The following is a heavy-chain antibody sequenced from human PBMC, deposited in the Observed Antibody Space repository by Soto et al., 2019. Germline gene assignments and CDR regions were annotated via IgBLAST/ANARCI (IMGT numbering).Heavy chain of an antibody. CDR3: ATLQLAGPDY. D-gene: IGHD6-19*01. J-gene: IGHJ4*02. V-gene: IGHV3-74*01. CDR2: INTDGSGT. Sequence: EVQLVESGGGLVQPGGSLRLSCAASGFTFSDYWMHWVRQVPGKGLVWVSRINTDGSGTSYADFVKGRFTISRDNAKNTLYLQMNSLSADDTAVYYCATLQLAGPDYWGQGTRVTVSS. CDR1: GFTFSDYW.